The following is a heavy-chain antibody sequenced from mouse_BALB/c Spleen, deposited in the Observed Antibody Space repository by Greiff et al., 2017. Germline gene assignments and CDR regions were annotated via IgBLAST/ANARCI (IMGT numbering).Heavy chain of an antibody. V-gene: IGHV14-3*02. CDR1: GFNIKDTY. CDR2: IDPANGNT. CDR3: ARGDDYLSMDY. J-gene: IGHJ4*01. Sequence: VQLKQSGAELVKPGASVKLSCTASGFNIKDTYMHWVKQRPEQGLEWIGRIDPANGNTKYDPKFQGKATITADTSSNTAYLQLSSLTSEDTAVYYCARGDDYLSMDYWGQGTSVTVSS. D-gene: IGHD2-4*01.